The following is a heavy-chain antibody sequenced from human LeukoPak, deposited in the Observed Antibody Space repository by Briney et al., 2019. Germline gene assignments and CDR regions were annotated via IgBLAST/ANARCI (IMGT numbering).Heavy chain of an antibody. CDR3: ARITISGVTIDY. CDR2: TRNKANSYTP. CDR1: GFTFSDHY. V-gene: IGHV3-72*01. D-gene: IGHD3-3*01. J-gene: IGHJ4*02. Sequence: PGGSLRLSCAASGFTFSDHYMDWVRQAPGKGLEWVGRTRNKANSYTPEYAASVKGRFTISRDDSKNSLYMQMNSLKTEDTAVYYCARITISGVTIDYWGQGTLVTVSS.